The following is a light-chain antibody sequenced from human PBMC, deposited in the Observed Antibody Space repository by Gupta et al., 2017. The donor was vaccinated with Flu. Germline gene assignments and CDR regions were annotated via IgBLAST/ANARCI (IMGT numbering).Light chain of an antibody. CDR1: QGISDY. V-gene: IGKV1-27*01. J-gene: IGKJ1*01. Sequence: IQLTQSPLSLSASVGDRVTITCRASQGISDYLAWYQQKPGKVPELLIYSASALQSGVPSRFSGSGSGTDFTLTISSLQPEDVATYYCQKDDSAPRTFGQGTKVEIK. CDR3: QKDDSAPRT. CDR2: SAS.